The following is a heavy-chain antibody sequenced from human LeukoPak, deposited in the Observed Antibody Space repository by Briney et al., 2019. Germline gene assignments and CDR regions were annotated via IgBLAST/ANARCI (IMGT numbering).Heavy chain of an antibody. CDR1: GYTLTELS. V-gene: IGHV1-24*01. J-gene: IGHJ4*02. CDR2: FDPEDGET. CDR3: ARRSDATVTIDY. D-gene: IGHD4-11*01. Sequence: ASVKVSCKVSGYTLTELSMHWVRQAPGKGLEWMGGFDPEDGETIYAQKFQGRVTMTEDTSTDTAYMELSSLRSDDTAVYYCARRSDATVTIDYWGQGTLVTVSS.